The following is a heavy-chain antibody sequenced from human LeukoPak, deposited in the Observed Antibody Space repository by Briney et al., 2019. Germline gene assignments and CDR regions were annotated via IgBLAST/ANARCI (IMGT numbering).Heavy chain of an antibody. CDR2: LNPNSGGT. CDR3: ARGGRIAAAGTGY. Sequence: ASVKVSCKASGYTFTGDYMHWVRQAPGQGLEWMGWLNPNSGGTNYAQKFQGRVTMTRDTSISTAYMELSRLRSDDTAVYYCARGGRIAAAGTGYWGQGTLVTVSS. CDR1: GYTFTGDY. D-gene: IGHD6-13*01. J-gene: IGHJ4*02. V-gene: IGHV1-2*02.